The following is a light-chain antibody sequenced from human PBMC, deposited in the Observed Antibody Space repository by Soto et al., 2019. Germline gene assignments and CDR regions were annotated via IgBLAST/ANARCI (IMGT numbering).Light chain of an antibody. J-gene: IGKJ1*01. CDR3: HQCENRPPWP. V-gene: IGKV3-15*01. CDR2: NTS. Sequence: EIVMTQSPATLSVSPGERATLSCRASQSVSSNLVWYQQKPGQTPRLLIYNTSTRATGIPARFSGSGSGTEFTLTISSLQSEDFAVYYCHQCENRPPWPFGQGPKV. CDR1: QSVSSN.